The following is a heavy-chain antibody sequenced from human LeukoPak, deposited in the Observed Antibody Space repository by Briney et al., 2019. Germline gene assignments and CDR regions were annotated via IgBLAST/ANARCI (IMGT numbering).Heavy chain of an antibody. CDR1: GYTFTSYA. V-gene: IGHV7-4-1*02. CDR3: ARDQERIGSRGPPIDY. CDR2: INTNTGNP. Sequence: ASVKVSCKASGYTFTSYAMNWVRQAPGQGLVWMGWINTNTGNPTYAQGFTGRFVFSLDTSVSTAYLQISSLKAEDTAVYYCARDQERIGSRGPPIDYWGQGTLVTVSS. D-gene: IGHD3-10*01. J-gene: IGHJ4*02.